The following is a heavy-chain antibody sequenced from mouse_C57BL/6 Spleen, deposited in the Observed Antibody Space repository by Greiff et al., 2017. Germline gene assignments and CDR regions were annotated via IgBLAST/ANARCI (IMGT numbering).Heavy chain of an antibody. CDR2: IHPSDSDT. D-gene: IGHD1-1*01. Sequence: QVQLQQPGAELVKPGASVKVSCKASGYTFTSYWMHWVKQRPGQGLEWIGRIHPSDSDTTYNQKFKGKATLTVDKSSSTAYMQLSSLTSESSAVSDCAISPCITTEGATDFWGKGTTLTVSS. CDR3: AISPCITTEGATDF. CDR1: GYTFTSYW. J-gene: IGHJ2*01. V-gene: IGHV1-74*01.